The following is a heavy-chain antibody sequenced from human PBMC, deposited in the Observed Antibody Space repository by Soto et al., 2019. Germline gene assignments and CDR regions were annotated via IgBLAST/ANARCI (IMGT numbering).Heavy chain of an antibody. D-gene: IGHD3-22*01. J-gene: IGHJ4*02. CDR2: IYYSGST. V-gene: IGHV4-30-4*01. CDR3: ARMNSSGYYPVGY. Sequence: SETLCLTCTVSGGSISSGDYYWSWIRLPPGKGLEWSGYIYYSGSTYYNPSLKSRVTISVDTSKNQFSLKLSSVTAADTAVYYCARMNSSGYYPVGYWGQGTLVTVSS. CDR1: GGSISSGDYY.